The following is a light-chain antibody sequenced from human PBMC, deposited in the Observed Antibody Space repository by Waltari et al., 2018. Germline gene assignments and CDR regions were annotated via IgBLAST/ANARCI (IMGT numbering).Light chain of an antibody. CDR3: HQYHSTPYT. CDR2: WAS. CDR1: QNLLYNSDNKND. J-gene: IGKJ2*01. Sequence: DIVMTQSPDSLAVSLGERVTINCRSSQNLLYNSDNKNDLAWYQQRPGQPPKVLIHWASTREPGVPGRVRGSRSGTDFTLTISSLQPEDVAVYYCHQYHSTPYTFGQGTNLEIK. V-gene: IGKV4-1*01.